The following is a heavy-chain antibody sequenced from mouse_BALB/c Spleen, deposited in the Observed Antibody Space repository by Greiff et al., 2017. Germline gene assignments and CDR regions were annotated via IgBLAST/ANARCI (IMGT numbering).Heavy chain of an antibody. CDR3: VRRGVHWYFDV. CDR2: IRSKSNNYAT. V-gene: IGHV10-1*02. J-gene: IGHJ1*01. Sequence: EVQVVESGGGLVQPKGSLKLSCAASGFTFNTYAMNWVRQAPGKGLEWVARIRSKSNNYATYYADSVKDRFTISRDDSQSMLYLQMNNLKTEDTAMYYCVRRGVHWYFDVWGAGTTVTVSS. CDR1: GFTFNTYA.